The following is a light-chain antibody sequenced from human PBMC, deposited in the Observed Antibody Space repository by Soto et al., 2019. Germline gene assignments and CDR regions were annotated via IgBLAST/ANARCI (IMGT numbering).Light chain of an antibody. J-gene: IGKJ2*01. CDR3: QHYGSSPMYI. V-gene: IGKV3-20*01. Sequence: EVVLTQSPGTLSLSPGESATLSCRASQSVSSSRLAWYQQKPGQAPRLLIYGTSSRATDIPDRFSGSGSGTDFTLAISRLEPEDFAVYYCQHYGSSPMYIFGQGTKLEIK. CDR1: QSVSSSR. CDR2: GTS.